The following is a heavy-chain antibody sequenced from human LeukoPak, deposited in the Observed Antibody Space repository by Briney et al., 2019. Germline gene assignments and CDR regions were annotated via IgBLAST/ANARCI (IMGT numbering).Heavy chain of an antibody. J-gene: IGHJ4*02. CDR2: IKEDGTET. D-gene: IGHD5-24*01. Sequence: GGSLRLSCAASGFTVSSDYMSWVRLAPGKGLEWVANIKEDGTETYYVDSVKGRFTISRDNAKNSLYLQMNSLRVEDTAVYYCAKEGRSLQTYWGQGTLVTVSS. CDR3: AKEGRSLQTY. V-gene: IGHV3-7*03. CDR1: GFTVSSDY.